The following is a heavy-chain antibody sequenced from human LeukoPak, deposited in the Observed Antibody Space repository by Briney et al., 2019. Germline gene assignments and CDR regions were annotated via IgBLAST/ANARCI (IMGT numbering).Heavy chain of an antibody. CDR1: GGSISSSSYY. J-gene: IGHJ4*02. Sequence: PSETLSLTCTVSGGSISSSSYYWGWIRQPPGKGLEWIGSIYYSGSTYYNPSLKSRVTISVDTSKNQFSLKLSSVTAADTAVYYCARGGIAAALFFDYWGQGTLVTVSS. CDR3: ARGGIAAALFFDY. V-gene: IGHV4-39*01. CDR2: IYYSGST. D-gene: IGHD6-25*01.